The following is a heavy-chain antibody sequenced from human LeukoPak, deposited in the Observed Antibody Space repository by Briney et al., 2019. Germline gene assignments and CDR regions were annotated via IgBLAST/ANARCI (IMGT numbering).Heavy chain of an antibody. CDR2: ISRNSDYI. V-gene: IGHV3-21*01. CDR1: GFSINRYV. D-gene: IGHD3-22*01. Sequence: GGSLRLSCEASGFSINRYVMNWVRQAPGKGLEWVSSISRNSDYIHYADSVKGGFTISRDNASNALYVEMTSQRAEDTAVYYCAREDDSSGYYDIDYWGQGTLVTVTS. J-gene: IGHJ4*02. CDR3: AREDDSSGYYDIDY.